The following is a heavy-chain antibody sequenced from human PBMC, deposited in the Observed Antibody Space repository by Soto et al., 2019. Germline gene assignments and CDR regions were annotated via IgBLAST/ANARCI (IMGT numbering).Heavy chain of an antibody. J-gene: IGHJ5*02. D-gene: IGHD3-10*01. Sequence: SETLSLTCSVSGASITTYYWSWIRQPPGKGLEWIGSISYSGSTKYNPSLESRVMISLDTSKNQFSLRLTSVTAADTALYYCARDWDSSGMFDPWGQGALVTVSS. V-gene: IGHV4-59*01. CDR2: ISYSGST. CDR1: GASITTYY. CDR3: ARDWDSSGMFDP.